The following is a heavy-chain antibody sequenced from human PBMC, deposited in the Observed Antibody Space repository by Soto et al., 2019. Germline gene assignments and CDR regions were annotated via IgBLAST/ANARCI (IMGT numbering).Heavy chain of an antibody. CDR1: GGTFSSYA. J-gene: IGHJ6*02. V-gene: IGHV1-69*13. CDR2: IIPIFGTA. D-gene: IGHD6-13*01. CDR3: ARGAAGTSRVYYYGMDV. Sequence: EASVKVSCKASGGTFSSYAISWVRQAPGQGLEWMGGIIPIFGTANYAQKFQGRVTITADESTSTAYMELSSLRSEDTAVYYCARGAAGTSRVYYYGMDVWGQGTTVTVSS.